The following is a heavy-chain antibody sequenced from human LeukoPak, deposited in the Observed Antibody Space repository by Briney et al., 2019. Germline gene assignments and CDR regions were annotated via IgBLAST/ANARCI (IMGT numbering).Heavy chain of an antibody. CDR2: IYTSGST. Sequence: SETLSLTCTASGCSISSYYRSWIRQPAGKGLEWIGRIYTSGSTNYNPALKSRVTTSVDTSKNQFSLKLSSVTAADTAVYYCARAGYVYSSSLSYYCYMDVWGKGSTVTVYS. J-gene: IGHJ6*03. CDR3: ARAGYVYSSSLSYYCYMDV. CDR1: GCSISSYY. D-gene: IGHD6-6*01. V-gene: IGHV4-4*07.